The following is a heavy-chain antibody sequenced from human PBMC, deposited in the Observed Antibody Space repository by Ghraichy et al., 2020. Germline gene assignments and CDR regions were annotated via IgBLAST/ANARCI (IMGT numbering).Heavy chain of an antibody. CDR2: IYHSGST. CDR1: GGSISSGGYS. Sequence: SETLSLTCAVSGGSISSGGYSWSWIRQPPGKGLEWIGYIYHSGSTYYNPSLKSRVTISVDRSKNQFSLKLSSVTAADTAVYYCAREPLSPRDSSGHGMDVWGQGTTVTVSS. D-gene: IGHD3-22*01. J-gene: IGHJ6*02. CDR3: AREPLSPRDSSGHGMDV. V-gene: IGHV4-30-2*01.